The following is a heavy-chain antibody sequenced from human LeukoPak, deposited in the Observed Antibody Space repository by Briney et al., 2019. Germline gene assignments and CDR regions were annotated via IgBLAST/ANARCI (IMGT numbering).Heavy chain of an antibody. J-gene: IGHJ5*02. CDR1: GGSISRADYY. Sequence: PSQTLSLPCTVSGGSISRADYYWSWIRQPPGKGLEWLGYISYSGDSYYNPSLKSRLTISIDTSKNQFSLKLSSETAADTAVYYCATGRVGATFDAWGQGTQVTVSS. D-gene: IGHD1-26*01. V-gene: IGHV4-30-4*01. CDR3: ATGRVGATFDA. CDR2: ISYSGDS.